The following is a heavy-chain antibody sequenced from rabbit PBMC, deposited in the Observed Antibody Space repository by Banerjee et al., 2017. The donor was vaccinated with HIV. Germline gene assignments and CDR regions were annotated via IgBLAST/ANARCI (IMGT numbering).Heavy chain of an antibody. CDR3: ARDLAGVIGWNFNL. D-gene: IGHD4-1*01. CDR2: IYGGSSGST. CDR1: GFSFSSSYW. V-gene: IGHV1S45*01. Sequence: QEQLVESGGGLVQPGGSLTLTCTASGFSFSSSYWICWVRQAPGKGLEWIACIYGGSSGSTWYASWAKGRFTISKTSSTTVTLQMTSLTAADTASYFCARDLAGVIGWNFNLWGPGTLVTVS. J-gene: IGHJ4*01.